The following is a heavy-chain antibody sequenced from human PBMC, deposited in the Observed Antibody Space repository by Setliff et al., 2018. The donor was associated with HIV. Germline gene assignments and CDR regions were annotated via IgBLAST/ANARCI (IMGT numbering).Heavy chain of an antibody. J-gene: IGHJ5*02. Sequence: GGSLRLSCAASGFTFYTYAMTWVRQAPGKGLEWVSSISGNGGSTYYADSVKGRFTISRDNSKKTLYLQMKSLRAEDTAVYYCAKEIVGATFRGWFDPWGQGTLVTVSS. V-gene: IGHV3-23*01. CDR3: AKEIVGATFRGWFDP. CDR2: ISGNGGST. CDR1: GFTFYTYA. D-gene: IGHD1-26*01.